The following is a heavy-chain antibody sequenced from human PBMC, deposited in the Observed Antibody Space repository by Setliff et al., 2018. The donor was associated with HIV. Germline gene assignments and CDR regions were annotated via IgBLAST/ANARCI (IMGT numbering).Heavy chain of an antibody. CDR2: MNPNSGNT. V-gene: IGHV1-8*01. CDR1: GYTFSSND. J-gene: IGHJ6*03. Sequence: GASVKVSCKASGYTFSSNDINWVRQATGQGLEWMGWMNPNSGNTGYAQKFQGRVTMTRDTSISTAYMELNNLKFEDTAVYYCARAWRDSYDRGRRNHYYIDVWGKGTTVTVS. D-gene: IGHD3-22*01. CDR3: ARAWRDSYDRGRRNHYYIDV.